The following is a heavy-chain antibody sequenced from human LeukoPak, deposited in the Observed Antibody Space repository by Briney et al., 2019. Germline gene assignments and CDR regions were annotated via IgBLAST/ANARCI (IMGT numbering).Heavy chain of an antibody. CDR2: IYHSGST. Sequence: SQTLSLTCTVSGGSISSGYYWGWIRQPPGKGLEWIGSIYHSGSTYYNPPLKSRVTISVDTSKNQFSLKLSSVTAADTAVYYCAREVPSGIAAAGLDYWGQGTLVTVSS. V-gene: IGHV4-38-2*02. D-gene: IGHD6-13*01. CDR1: GGSISSGYY. J-gene: IGHJ4*02. CDR3: AREVPSGIAAAGLDY.